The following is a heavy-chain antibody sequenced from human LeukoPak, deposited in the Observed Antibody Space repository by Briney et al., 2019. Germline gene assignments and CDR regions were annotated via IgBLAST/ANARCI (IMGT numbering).Heavy chain of an antibody. CDR2: IFSST. Sequence: GGSLRLSCTVSGFTVSSNSMSWVRQAPGKGLEWVSFIFSSTHYSDSVKGRFTIPRDNSKSTLYLQMNSLRAEDTAVYYCARRAGAYSHPYDYWGQGTLVTVSS. J-gene: IGHJ4*02. D-gene: IGHD4/OR15-4a*01. V-gene: IGHV3-53*01. CDR1: GFTVSSNS. CDR3: ARRAGAYSHPYDY.